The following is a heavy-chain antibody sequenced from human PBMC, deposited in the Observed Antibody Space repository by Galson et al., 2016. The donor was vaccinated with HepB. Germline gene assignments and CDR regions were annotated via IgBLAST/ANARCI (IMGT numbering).Heavy chain of an antibody. CDR2: TYYRSKWYN. CDR3: ARTIWFGNNWLDP. D-gene: IGHD3-10*01. V-gene: IGHV6-1*01. Sequence: CAISGDSVSSNSAAWNWIRQSPSRGLEWLGRTYYRSKWYNDYAVSVKSRITINPDTTKNQFSLQLNSVTPEDTAVYYCARTIWFGNNWLDPWGQGTLVTVSS. CDR1: GDSVSSNSAA. J-gene: IGHJ5*02.